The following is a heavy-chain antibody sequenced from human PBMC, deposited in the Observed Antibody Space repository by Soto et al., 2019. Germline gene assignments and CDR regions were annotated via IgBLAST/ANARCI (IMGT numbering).Heavy chain of an antibody. Sequence: GDSVKISCKASGGTLRSYTISWVRQAPGQGLEWMGRIIPILGIANYAQKFQGRVTITADKSTSTAYMELSSLRSEDTAVYYCLLPDYANDYWGQGTLVTVSS. V-gene: IGHV1-69*02. D-gene: IGHD4-17*01. J-gene: IGHJ4*02. CDR2: IIPILGIA. CDR3: LLPDYANDY. CDR1: GGTLRSYT.